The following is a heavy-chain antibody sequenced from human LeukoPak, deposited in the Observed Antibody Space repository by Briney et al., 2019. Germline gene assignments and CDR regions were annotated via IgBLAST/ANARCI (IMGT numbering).Heavy chain of an antibody. V-gene: IGHV4-30-4*01. CDR1: GGSISSGDYY. Sequence: SETLSLTCTVSGGSISSGDYYWSWIRQPPGKGLEWIGYIYYSGSTYYNPSLKSRVTISVDTSKNQFSLKLSSVTAADTAVYYCARDRCSSTSCYTDWFDPWGQGTLVTVSS. J-gene: IGHJ5*02. D-gene: IGHD2-2*02. CDR2: IYYSGST. CDR3: ARDRCSSTSCYTDWFDP.